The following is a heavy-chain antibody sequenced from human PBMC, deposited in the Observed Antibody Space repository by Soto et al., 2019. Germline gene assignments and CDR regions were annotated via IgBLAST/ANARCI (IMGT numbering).Heavy chain of an antibody. V-gene: IGHV1-69*13. CDR2: IIPIFGTA. D-gene: IGHD3-10*01. CDR3: ARKTYYYGSGGMDV. J-gene: IGHJ6*02. Sequence: SVKVSCKASGGTFSSYTISWVRQAPGQGLEWMGGIIPIFGTANYAQKFQGRVTITADESTSTAYMELSSLRSEDTAVYYCARKTYYYGSGGMDVWGQGTTVTVSS. CDR1: GGTFSSYT.